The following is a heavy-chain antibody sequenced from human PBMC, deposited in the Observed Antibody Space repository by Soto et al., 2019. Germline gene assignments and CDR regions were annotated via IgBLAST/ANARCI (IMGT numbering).Heavy chain of an antibody. CDR3: ARDGYSYDSSGYYLNLFDP. J-gene: IGHJ5*02. CDR2: IYYSGST. Sequence: SETLSLTCTVSGGSISSYYWSWIRQPPGKGLEWIGYIYYSGSTNYNPSLKSRVTISVDTSKNQFSLKLSSVTAADTAVYYCARDGYSYDSSGYYLNLFDPWGQGTLVTVSS. V-gene: IGHV4-59*01. CDR1: GGSISSYY. D-gene: IGHD3-22*01.